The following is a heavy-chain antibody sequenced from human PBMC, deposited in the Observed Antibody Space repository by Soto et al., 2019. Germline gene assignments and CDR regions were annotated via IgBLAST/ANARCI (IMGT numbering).Heavy chain of an antibody. J-gene: IGHJ6*02. D-gene: IGHD6-19*01. CDR1: GYTFTSYG. CDR2: IIAYIGIA. Sequence: SVKVSCKASGYTFTSYGISWVRQAPGQGLEWMGRIIAYIGIADYAQKLQGRVTITADKSTSTAYMELSSLRSEDTAVYYCARSIAVAGLDYYYGMDVWGQGTTVTVSS. V-gene: IGHV1-69*04. CDR3: ARSIAVAGLDYYYGMDV.